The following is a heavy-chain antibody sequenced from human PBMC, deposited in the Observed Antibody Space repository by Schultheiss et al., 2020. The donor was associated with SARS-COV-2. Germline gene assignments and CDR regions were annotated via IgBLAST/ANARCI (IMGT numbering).Heavy chain of an antibody. CDR2: INPNSGGT. CDR1: GYTFTGYY. V-gene: IGHV1-2*02. Sequence: ASVKVSCKASGYTFTGYYMHWVRQAPGQGLEWMGWINPNSGGTNYAQKFQGRVTMTRDTSTSTVYMELSSLRSEDTAVYYCARGGSVVAATLFNYWGQGTLVTVSS. D-gene: IGHD2-15*01. CDR3: ARGGSVVAATLFNY. J-gene: IGHJ4*02.